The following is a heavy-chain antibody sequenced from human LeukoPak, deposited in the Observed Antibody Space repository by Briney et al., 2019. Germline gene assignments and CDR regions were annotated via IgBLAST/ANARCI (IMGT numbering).Heavy chain of an antibody. CDR1: GFTFSNYW. Sequence: GGSLRLSCAASGFTFSNYWMHWVRQAPGKGVVWVSRISSDGSTTTYADSVKGRFTISRDNAKNTLYLQMNSLRAEDTAVYYCARGYSGSYRVDYWGQGTLVTVSS. D-gene: IGHD1-26*01. CDR3: ARGYSGSYRVDY. CDR2: ISSDGSTT. V-gene: IGHV3-74*01. J-gene: IGHJ4*02.